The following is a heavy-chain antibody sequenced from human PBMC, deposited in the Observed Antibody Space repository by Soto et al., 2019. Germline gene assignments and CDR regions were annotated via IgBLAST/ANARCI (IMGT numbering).Heavy chain of an antibody. Sequence: QVQLVESGGGMVQPGRSLTLSCAASGFTFRTSAIHWVRQAPGKGLQWVAFVSYDGSLKYYADSVKGRFTISRDNSKNTVLLQMNNLRTEDTAVYYCAKESGGERYAAYFDLWGQGTLVTVSA. V-gene: IGHV3-30-3*02. CDR1: GFTFRTSA. CDR3: AKESGGERYAAYFDL. J-gene: IGHJ4*02. D-gene: IGHD2-21*01. CDR2: VSYDGSLK.